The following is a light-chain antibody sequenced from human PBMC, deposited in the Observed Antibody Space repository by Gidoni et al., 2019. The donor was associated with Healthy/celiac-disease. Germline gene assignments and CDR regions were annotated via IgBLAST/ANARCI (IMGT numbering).Light chain of an antibody. CDR2: DAS. Sequence: EIVLTQSPGTLSLSPGERATLSCRASQSVTNNYLAWYQQKPGQAPRLVIYDASNRATGIPDRFSGSGSVPDFTLTISRLEPEDFAVYYCQQSGSSPYTFXQXSKLXIK. CDR1: QSVTNNY. CDR3: QQSGSSPYT. V-gene: IGKV3-20*01. J-gene: IGKJ2*01.